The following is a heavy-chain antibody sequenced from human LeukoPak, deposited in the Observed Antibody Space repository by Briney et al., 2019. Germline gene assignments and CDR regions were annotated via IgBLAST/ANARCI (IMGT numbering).Heavy chain of an antibody. CDR1: GFSLSGFW. CDR3: ARGDSSACPDY. Sequence: GGSLRLSCAASGFSLSGFWMSWVRQAPGRGPEWVANIKRDGSEKYYVDSVKGRFTISRDNAKNSVYLQMNSLRAEDTAVYYCARGDSSACPDYWGQGTLVTVSS. D-gene: IGHD3-22*01. V-gene: IGHV3-7*01. CDR2: IKRDGSEK. J-gene: IGHJ4*02.